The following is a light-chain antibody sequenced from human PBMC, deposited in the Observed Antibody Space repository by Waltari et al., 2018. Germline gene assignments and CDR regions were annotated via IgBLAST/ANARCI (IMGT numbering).Light chain of an antibody. CDR3: QAWDTNAGV. CDR2: QDN. J-gene: IGLJ3*02. Sequence: SYELTQPPSVSVSPGQTARVSCSGDKLGDKYACWYQHRPGQSPALVIYQDNKRPSGLPDRFSGSSSGNTATLTIRGTQATDEADYYCQAWDTNAGVFGGGTKLTVL. CDR1: KLGDKY. V-gene: IGLV3-1*01.